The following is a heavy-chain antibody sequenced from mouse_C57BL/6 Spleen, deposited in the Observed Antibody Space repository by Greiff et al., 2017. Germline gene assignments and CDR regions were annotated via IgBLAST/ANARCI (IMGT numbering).Heavy chain of an antibody. CDR3: ARGYDDGGFAY. D-gene: IGHD2-2*01. CDR1: GYAFTNYL. J-gene: IGHJ3*01. Sequence: QVHVKQSGAELVRPGTSVKVSCKASGYAFTNYLIEWVKQRPGQGLEWIGVINPGSGGSNYNEKFKGKATLTADKSSSTAYMQLSSLTSEDSAVYFCARGYDDGGFAYWGQGTLVTVSA. CDR2: INPGSGGS. V-gene: IGHV1-54*01.